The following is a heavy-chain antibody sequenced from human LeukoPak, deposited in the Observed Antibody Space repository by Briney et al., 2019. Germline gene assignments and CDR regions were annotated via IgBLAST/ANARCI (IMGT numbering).Heavy chain of an antibody. D-gene: IGHD3-10*01. J-gene: IGHJ4*02. Sequence: GRSPRLSCAASGFTFSSYGMHWVRQAPGKGLEWVAVISYDGSNKYYADSVKGRFTISRDNSKNTLYLQMNSLRAEDTVVYYCYYGSGNDYWGQGTLVTVSS. CDR3: YYGSGNDY. CDR1: GFTFSSYG. V-gene: IGHV3-30*03. CDR2: ISYDGSNK.